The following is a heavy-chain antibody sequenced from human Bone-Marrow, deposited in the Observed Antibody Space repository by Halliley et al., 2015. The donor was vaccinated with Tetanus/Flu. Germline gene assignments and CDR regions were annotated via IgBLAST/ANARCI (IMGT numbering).Heavy chain of an antibody. CDR1: GGSISSYY. D-gene: IGHD1-26*01. V-gene: IGHV4-59*01. CDR2: IYYSGNT. J-gene: IGHJ5*02. CDR3: TRRQTGSSIYNWFDP. Sequence: LRLSCTVSGGSISSYYWSWIRQPPGKGLEWIGHIYYSGNTNYNPSLESRVTISIDTSKKQFSLRVRSVTAADTAVYYCTRRQTGSSIYNWFDPWGQGTLVTVSS.